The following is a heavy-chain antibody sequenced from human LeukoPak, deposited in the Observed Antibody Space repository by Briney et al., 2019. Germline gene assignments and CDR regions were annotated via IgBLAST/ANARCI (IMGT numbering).Heavy chain of an antibody. CDR3: AKGFRVLDSSSWYLCFDY. Sequence: GGSLRLSCAASGFTFSSYAMSWVRQAPGKGLEWVSTINTGGAGTYYADYVKGRFTISRDNSKNTLYLQMNSLRAEDTAIYYCAKGFRVLDSSSWYLCFDYWGQGTLVTVSS. V-gene: IGHV3-23*01. CDR1: GFTFSSYA. D-gene: IGHD6-13*01. J-gene: IGHJ4*02. CDR2: INTGGAGT.